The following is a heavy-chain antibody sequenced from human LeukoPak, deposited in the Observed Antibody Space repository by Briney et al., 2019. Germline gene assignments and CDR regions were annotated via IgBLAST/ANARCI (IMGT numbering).Heavy chain of an antibody. CDR2: IIPILGIA. V-gene: IGHV1-69*04. CDR1: GGTFSSYA. Sequence: GASVKVSCKASGGTFSSYAISWVRQAPGQGLEWMGRIIPILGIANYAQKFQGRVTITADKSTSTAYMELSSLRSEDTAVYYCATRSGAVGRIQLWLQGYWFDPWGQGTLVTVSS. CDR3: ATRSGAVGRIQLWLQGYWFDP. J-gene: IGHJ5*02. D-gene: IGHD5-18*01.